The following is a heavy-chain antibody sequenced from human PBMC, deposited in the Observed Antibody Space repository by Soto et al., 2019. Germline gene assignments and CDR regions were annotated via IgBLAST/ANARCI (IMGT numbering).Heavy chain of an antibody. D-gene: IGHD3-10*01. CDR2: VDHSGRT. Sequence: PSETLSLTCAVSGYSINSDYYWGWIRQPPGKGLEWIGSVDHSGRTYYSPSLRSRLTIFIDTSKNQFSLRLTSVTAADTAMYFCAKKGYYPSGKINLFDSWGREPWSPSPQ. CDR1: GYSINSDYY. V-gene: IGHV4-38-2*01. CDR3: AKKGYYPSGKINLFDS. J-gene: IGHJ4*02.